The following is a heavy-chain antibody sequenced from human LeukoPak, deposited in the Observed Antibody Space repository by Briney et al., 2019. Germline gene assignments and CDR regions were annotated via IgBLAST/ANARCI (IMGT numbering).Heavy chain of an antibody. CDR3: AGGVDTAMDNYFDS. CDR2: ISSSSSYI. V-gene: IGHV3-21*01. D-gene: IGHD5-18*01. Sequence: PGGSLRLSCAASGFTFSGYWMHWVRQAPGKGLEWVSSISSSSSYIYYADSVKGRFTISRDNAKNSLYLQMNSLRAEDTAVYYCAGGVDTAMDNYFDSRGQGALVTVSS. J-gene: IGHJ4*02. CDR1: GFTFSGYW.